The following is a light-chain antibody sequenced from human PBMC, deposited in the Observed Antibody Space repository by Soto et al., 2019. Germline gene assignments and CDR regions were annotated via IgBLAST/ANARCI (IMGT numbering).Light chain of an antibody. CDR3: QQYDNSAPLS. CDR2: DGS. CDR1: QSVRSSY. Sequence: EIVLTQSPATLSLSPGYRATLSCGASQSVRSSYVAWYQQKAGLAPRLLIYDGSSRASGIPDRFSGSGSGTDFTLTIGRLEPEDFAVYYCQQYDNSAPLSFGGGTKVEMK. J-gene: IGKJ4*01. V-gene: IGKV3D-20*01.